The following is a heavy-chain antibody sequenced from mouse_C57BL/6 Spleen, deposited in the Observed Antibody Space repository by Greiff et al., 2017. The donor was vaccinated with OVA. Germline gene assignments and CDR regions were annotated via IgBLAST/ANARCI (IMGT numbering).Heavy chain of an antibody. V-gene: IGHV1-42*01. CDR3: ARRVFDYYGSSYHAMDY. Sequence: VQLQQSGPELVKPGASVKISCKASGYSFTGYYMNWVKQSPEKSLEWIGEINPSTGGTTYNQKFKAKATLTVDKSSSTAYMQLKSLTSEDSAVYYCARRVFDYYGSSYHAMDYWGQGASVTVSS. CDR1: GYSFTGYY. D-gene: IGHD1-1*01. CDR2: INPSTGGT. J-gene: IGHJ4*01.